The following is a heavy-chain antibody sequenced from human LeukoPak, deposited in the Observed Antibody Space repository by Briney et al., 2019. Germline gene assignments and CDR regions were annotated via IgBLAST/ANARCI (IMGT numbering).Heavy chain of an antibody. J-gene: IGHJ6*02. Sequence: SGTLSLTCAVSGASISSSSWWTWVRQSPGKGLEWIGDIFHSGTANYKPSLKSRITLSVDKSRNQFSLTLSSVTAADTAVYYCARGELLWFGELSGYGMDVWGQGTTVTVSS. CDR1: GASISSSSW. V-gene: IGHV4-4*02. CDR3: ARGELLWFGELSGYGMDV. CDR2: IFHSGTA. D-gene: IGHD3-10*01.